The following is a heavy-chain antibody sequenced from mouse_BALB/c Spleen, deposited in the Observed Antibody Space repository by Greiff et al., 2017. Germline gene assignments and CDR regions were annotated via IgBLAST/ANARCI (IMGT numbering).Heavy chain of an antibody. CDR1: GFNIKDYY. V-gene: IGHV14-4*02. D-gene: IGHD2-2*01. CDR2: IDPENGDT. Sequence: VQLQQSGAELVRSGASVKLSCTASGFNIKDYYMHWVKQRPEQGLEWIGWIDPENGDTEYAPKFQGKATMTADTSSNTAYLQLSSLTSEDTAVYYCNRGLRRLYFDYWGQGTTLTVSS. CDR3: NRGLRRLYFDY. J-gene: IGHJ2*01.